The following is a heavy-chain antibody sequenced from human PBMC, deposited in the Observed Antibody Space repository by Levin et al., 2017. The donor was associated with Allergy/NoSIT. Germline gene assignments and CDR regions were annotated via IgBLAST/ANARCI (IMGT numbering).Heavy chain of an antibody. D-gene: IGHD5-18*01. V-gene: IGHV4-59*01. CDR2: IYYSGST. CDR3: ARDAVDTAMVTRAFDI. J-gene: IGHJ3*02. CDR1: GGSISSYY. Sequence: GSLRLSCTVSGGSISSYYWSWIRQPPGKGLEWIGYIYYSGSTNYNPSLKSRVTISVDTSKNQFSLKLSSVTAADTAVYYCARDAVDTAMVTRAFDIWGQGTMVTVSS.